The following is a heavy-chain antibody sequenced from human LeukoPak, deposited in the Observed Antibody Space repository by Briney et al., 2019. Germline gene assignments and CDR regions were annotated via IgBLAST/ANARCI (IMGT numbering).Heavy chain of an antibody. CDR2: TFYTGST. CDR3: ATLTGGDDAFDI. Sequence: SETLSLTCTVSGGSISSYYWSWIRQPPGKGLEWIGYTFYTGSTNYNPSLKSRVTISVLTSKNRFSLKLSSVTAADTAVYYCATLTGGDDAFDIWGQGTMVTVSS. J-gene: IGHJ3*02. V-gene: IGHV4-59*01. D-gene: IGHD4-23*01. CDR1: GGSISSYY.